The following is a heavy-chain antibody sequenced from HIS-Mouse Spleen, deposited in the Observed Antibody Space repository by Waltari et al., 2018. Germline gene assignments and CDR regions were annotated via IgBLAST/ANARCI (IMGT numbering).Heavy chain of an antibody. V-gene: IGHV1-8*01. D-gene: IGHD4-4*01. CDR3: ARGHDYSNYFDY. CDR1: GYTFTSYD. J-gene: IGHJ4*02. Sequence: QVQLVQSGAEVKKPGASVKVSCKAAGYTFTSYDINWVRQATGQGLEWMGWMNPNSGNTGYAQKFQGRVTMTRKTSISTAYMELSSLRSEDTAVYYCARGHDYSNYFDYWGQGTLVTVSS. CDR2: MNPNSGNT.